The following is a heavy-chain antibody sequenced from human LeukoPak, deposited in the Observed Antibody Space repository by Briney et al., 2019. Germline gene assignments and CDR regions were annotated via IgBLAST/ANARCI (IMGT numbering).Heavy chain of an antibody. V-gene: IGHV4-59*01. D-gene: IGHD3-22*01. CDR3: ARALPPYYYDSRVYFDH. J-gene: IGHJ4*02. CDR2: IYYSGST. CDR1: GGSISSYY. Sequence: PSETLSLTCTVSGGSISSYYWSWIRQPPGKGLEWLGYIYYSGSTNYNPSLKSRVTISVDTSKNQFSLKLSSVTAADTAVYYCARALPPYYYDSRVYFDHWGQGTLVTVSS.